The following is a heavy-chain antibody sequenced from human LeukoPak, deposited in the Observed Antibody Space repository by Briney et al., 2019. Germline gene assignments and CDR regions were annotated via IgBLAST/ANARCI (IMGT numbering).Heavy chain of an antibody. CDR1: GFTFNNYA. J-gene: IGHJ6*03. V-gene: IGHV3-20*04. CDR2: INWNGGST. Sequence: GGSLRLSCASSGFTFNNYAMTWVRQAPGKGLEWVSGINWNGGSTGYADSVKGRFTISRDNAKNSLYLQMNSLRAEDTALYYCARVTYYYGSGSLTGYMDVWGKGTTVTVSS. CDR3: ARVTYYYGSGSLTGYMDV. D-gene: IGHD3-10*01.